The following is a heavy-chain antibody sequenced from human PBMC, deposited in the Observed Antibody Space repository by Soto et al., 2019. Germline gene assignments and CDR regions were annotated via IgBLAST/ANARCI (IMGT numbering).Heavy chain of an antibody. CDR3: ARGVLH. J-gene: IGHJ4*02. Sequence: QVQLQESGPGLVKPSQTLSLTCTVSGGSISSGGYYWSWIRQHPGKGLEWIASIYYSGSTYYNPSLKGRVTSSVDTLKTRFSLKLSSVTPAATAVYYCARGVLHWGQGTLVTVSS. D-gene: IGHD3-16*01. V-gene: IGHV4-31*03. CDR2: IYYSGST. CDR1: GGSISSGGYY.